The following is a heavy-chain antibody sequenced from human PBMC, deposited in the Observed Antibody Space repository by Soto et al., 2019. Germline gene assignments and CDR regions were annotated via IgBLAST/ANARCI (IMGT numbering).Heavy chain of an antibody. V-gene: IGHV1-24*01. CDR3: ATGGFRDIYLYYYGMDV. Sequence: GASVKVSCKVSGYTLTELSMHWVRQAPGKGLEWMGGFDPEDGETIYAQKFQGRVTMTEDTSTDTAYMELSSLRSEDTAVYYCATGGFRDIYLYYYGMDVWGQGTTDTVSS. CDR1: GYTLTELS. CDR2: FDPEDGET. D-gene: IGHD2-15*01. J-gene: IGHJ6*02.